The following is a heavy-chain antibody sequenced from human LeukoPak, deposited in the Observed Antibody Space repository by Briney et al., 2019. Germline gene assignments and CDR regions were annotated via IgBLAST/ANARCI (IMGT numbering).Heavy chain of an antibody. CDR2: IYSGGST. V-gene: IGHV3-53*01. D-gene: IGHD3-22*01. J-gene: IGHJ4*02. CDR1: GFTVSSNY. Sequence: GGSLRLSCVVSGFTVSSNYMSWVRQAPGKGLEWVSVIYSGGSTYYADSVKGRFTISRDNSKNTLYLQMNSLRAEDTAVYYCARISHYYDSSGYQFDYWGQGTLVTVSS. CDR3: ARISHYYDSSGYQFDY.